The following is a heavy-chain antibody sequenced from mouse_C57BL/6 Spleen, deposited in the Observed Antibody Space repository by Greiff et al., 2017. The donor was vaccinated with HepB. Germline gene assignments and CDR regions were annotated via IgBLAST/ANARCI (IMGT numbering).Heavy chain of an antibody. CDR3: ARRPFYYYGSSYEDYAMDY. D-gene: IGHD1-1*01. CDR1: GFTFSDYG. V-gene: IGHV5-15*01. Sequence: EVQRVESGGGLVQPGGSLKLSCAASGFTFSDYGMAWVRQAPRKGPEWVAFISNLAYSIYYADTVTGRFTISRENAKNTLYLEMSSLRSEDTAMYYCARRPFYYYGSSYEDYAMDYWGQGTSVTVSS. J-gene: IGHJ4*01. CDR2: ISNLAYSI.